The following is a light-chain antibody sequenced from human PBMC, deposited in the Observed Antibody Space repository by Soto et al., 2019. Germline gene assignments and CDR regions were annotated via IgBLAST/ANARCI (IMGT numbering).Light chain of an antibody. CDR3: QQYNNWPCT. CDR2: GAS. J-gene: IGKJ1*01. CDR1: QSISDT. V-gene: IGKV3-15*01. Sequence: EIVMTQSPATLSVSPGGRATLSCRASQSISDTLAWYQQKPGQAPRLLIHGASTRATGFPARFSGSGSGTDFTLTISGLQSEDFAVYYCQQYNNWPCTFGQGTKVEIK.